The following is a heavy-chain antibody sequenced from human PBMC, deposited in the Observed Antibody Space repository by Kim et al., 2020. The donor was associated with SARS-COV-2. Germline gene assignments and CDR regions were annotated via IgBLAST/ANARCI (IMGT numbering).Heavy chain of an antibody. CDR2: ISYDGSNK. CDR1: GFTFSSYA. CDR3: ARDRRATFYYGMDV. D-gene: IGHD1-26*01. J-gene: IGHJ6*02. V-gene: IGHV3-30*04. Sequence: GGSLRFSCAASGFTFSSYAMHWVRQAPGKGLEWVAVISYDGSNKYYADSVKGRFTISRDNSKNTLYLQMNSLRAEDTAVYYCARDRRATFYYGMDVWGQGTTVTVSS.